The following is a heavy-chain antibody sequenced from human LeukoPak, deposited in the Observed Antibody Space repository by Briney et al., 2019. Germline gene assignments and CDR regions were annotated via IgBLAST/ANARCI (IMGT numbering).Heavy chain of an antibody. CDR1: GFTLSDST. Sequence: GGSLRLSCAASGFTLSDSTVHWVRQASGKGLEWVARIRNKANNNATEYGASVKGRFAISRDDAKNTAYLQMNGLKTEDTAIYYCSSGPSGWTEFFRHWGQGTLVTVSS. CDR2: IRNKANNNAT. D-gene: IGHD6-19*01. CDR3: SSGPSGWTEFFRH. V-gene: IGHV3-73*01. J-gene: IGHJ1*01.